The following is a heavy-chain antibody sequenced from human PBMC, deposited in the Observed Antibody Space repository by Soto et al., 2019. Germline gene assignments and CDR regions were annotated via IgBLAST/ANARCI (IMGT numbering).Heavy chain of an antibody. V-gene: IGHV3-23*01. CDR2: TSGSGDST. J-gene: IGHJ5*02. D-gene: IGHD3-22*01. Sequence: GGSLRLSCAASGFTFSSYAMSWVRQAPGKGLEWVSATSGSGDSTYYADSVKGRFTISRDNSKNMLYLQMSSLRAEDTVVYYCAKGVGYYDSSGFDPWGQGTLVTVSS. CDR3: AKGVGYYDSSGFDP. CDR1: GFTFSSYA.